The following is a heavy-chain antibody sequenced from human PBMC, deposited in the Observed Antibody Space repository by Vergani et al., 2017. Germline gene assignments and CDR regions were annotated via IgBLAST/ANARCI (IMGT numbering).Heavy chain of an antibody. J-gene: IGHJ2*01. CDR3: ARSQGDYWYFDL. Sequence: QVRLEESGPGLVKTSETLSLTCSVSGYSIGSGFYWAWIRQSPGEGLQWLTSIHNRGKTYHNPSLKSRVSVSLDTSKNRFSLNLTSATATDTAVYYCARSQGDYWYFDLWGPGSLVTVSS. V-gene: IGHV4-38-2*01. CDR2: IHNRGKT. D-gene: IGHD2-21*01. CDR1: GYSIGSGFY.